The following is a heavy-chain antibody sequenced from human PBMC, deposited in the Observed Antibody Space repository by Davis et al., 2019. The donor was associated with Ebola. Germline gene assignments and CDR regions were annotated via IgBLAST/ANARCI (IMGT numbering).Heavy chain of an antibody. CDR1: GGSISSYY. D-gene: IGHD3-16*01. CDR3: ARRNRGHPYFDY. J-gene: IGHJ4*02. Sequence: PGGSLRLSCTVSGGSISSYYWSWIRQPPGKGLEWIGYIYYSGSTNYNPSLKSRVTISVDTSKNQFSLKLSSVTAADTAVYYCARRNRGHPYFDYWGQGTLVTVSS. CDR2: IYYSGST. V-gene: IGHV4-59*01.